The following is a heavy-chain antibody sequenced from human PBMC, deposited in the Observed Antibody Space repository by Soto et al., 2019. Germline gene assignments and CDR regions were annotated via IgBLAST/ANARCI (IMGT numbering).Heavy chain of an antibody. V-gene: IGHV1-69*13. CDR3: ARVEYYYDSSGYNYYYYYGMDV. Sequence: GASVKVSCKASGGTFSSYAISWVRQAPGQGLEWMGGIIPIFGTANYAQKFQGRVTITADESTSTAYMELSSLRSEDTAVYYCARVEYYYDSSGYNYYYYYGMDVWGQGTTVTVSS. J-gene: IGHJ6*02. CDR1: GGTFSSYA. D-gene: IGHD3-22*01. CDR2: IIPIFGTA.